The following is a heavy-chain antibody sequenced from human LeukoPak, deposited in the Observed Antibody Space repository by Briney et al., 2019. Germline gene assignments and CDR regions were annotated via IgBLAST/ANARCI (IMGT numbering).Heavy chain of an antibody. CDR2: IDPNTGDT. D-gene: IGHD3-10*01. Sequence: ASVKVSCKASGYTFTGYYMHWVRQAPGQGLEWVGRIDPNTGDTIYAQNFQGRVTVTSATSISTAYMELSRLTSDDTAVYFCGRLGLHGSGTYYFFDYWGQGTLVTVSS. CDR1: GYTFTGYY. V-gene: IGHV1-2*06. J-gene: IGHJ4*02. CDR3: GRLGLHGSGTYYFFDY.